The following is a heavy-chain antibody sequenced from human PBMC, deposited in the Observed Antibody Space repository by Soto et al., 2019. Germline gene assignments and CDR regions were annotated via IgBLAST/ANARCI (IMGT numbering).Heavy chain of an antibody. CDR3: VASGRRESGTVKGWFDP. D-gene: IGHD1-1*01. J-gene: IGHJ5*02. CDR1: GGSIRSNY. CDR2: IYNSGST. V-gene: IGHV4-59*01. Sequence: SETLSLTCTVSGGSIRSNYWSWIRQPPGKGLEWIGYIYNSGSTNYNPSLKSRVTISLDTSKNQFSLKLSSVTAADTAIYYCVASGRRESGTVKGWFDPWGQGTLVTVSS.